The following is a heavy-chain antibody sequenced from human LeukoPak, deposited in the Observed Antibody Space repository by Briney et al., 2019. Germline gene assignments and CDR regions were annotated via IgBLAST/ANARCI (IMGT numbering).Heavy chain of an antibody. J-gene: IGHJ5*02. V-gene: IGHV4-34*01. CDR3: ARSRTGLRYFDWSQGGWFDP. CDR1: GGSFSGYY. CDR2: INDSGRI. Sequence: SETLSLTCAVYGGSFSGYYWSWIRQPPGKGLEWIGEINDSGRINYNPSLKSRVTISLDTSKNQFSLKLRSVTAADTAVYYCARSRTGLRYFDWSQGGWFDPWGQGTLVTVSS. D-gene: IGHD3-9*01.